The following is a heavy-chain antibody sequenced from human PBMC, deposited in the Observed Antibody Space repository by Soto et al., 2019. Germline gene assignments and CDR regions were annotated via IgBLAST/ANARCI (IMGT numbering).Heavy chain of an antibody. J-gene: IGHJ4*02. V-gene: IGHV3-23*01. CDR3: AKQLTIPTQGIDY. Sequence: EVQLLESGGDLVQPGGSLRLSCAASGLTFSSYAMSWVRQAPGKGLESVSVIGGSGGSTYYADSVKGRFTISRDNSKNMLYLQMNSLRAEDTAVYYCAKQLTIPTQGIDYWGQGTLVTVSS. CDR1: GLTFSSYA. CDR2: IGGSGGST. D-gene: IGHD3-3*01.